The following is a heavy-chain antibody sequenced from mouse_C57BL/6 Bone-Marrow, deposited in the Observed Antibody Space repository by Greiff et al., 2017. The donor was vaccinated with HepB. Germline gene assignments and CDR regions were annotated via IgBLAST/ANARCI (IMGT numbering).Heavy chain of an antibody. Sequence: EVQVVESGGGLVKPGGSLKLSCAASGFTFSDYGMHWVRQAPEKGLEWVAYISSGSSTIYYADTVKGRFTISRDNAKNTLFLQMTSLRSEDTAMYYCARTYYYGSSSYWYFDVWGTGTTVTVSS. J-gene: IGHJ1*03. CDR3: ARTYYYGSSSYWYFDV. CDR1: GFTFSDYG. D-gene: IGHD1-1*01. CDR2: ISSGSSTI. V-gene: IGHV5-17*01.